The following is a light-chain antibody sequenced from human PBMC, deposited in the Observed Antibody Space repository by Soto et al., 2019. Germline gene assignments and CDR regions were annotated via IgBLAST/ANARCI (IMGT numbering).Light chain of an antibody. Sequence: QSALTQPASVSGSPGQSITISCTGTSSDVGGYNYVSWYQHHPGKASKLMIYDVSNRPSVVSNRFSGSKSGNTASLTISVLQPEDEADYYCCSYTTSNTRQIVFGTGTKVTVL. CDR3: CSYTTSNTRQIV. CDR1: SSDVGGYNY. V-gene: IGLV2-14*03. CDR2: DVS. J-gene: IGLJ1*01.